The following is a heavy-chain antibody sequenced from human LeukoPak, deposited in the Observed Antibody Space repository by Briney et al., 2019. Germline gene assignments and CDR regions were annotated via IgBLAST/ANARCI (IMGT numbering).Heavy chain of an antibody. J-gene: IGHJ4*02. CDR1: GFPFSSYG. D-gene: IGHD3-10*01. Sequence: PGGSLRLSCAASGFPFSSYGMHWVRQAPGKGLEWVAFIPYDGSDKFYADSVKGRFTISRDNSKNTLYLQMNSLRAEDTAVYYCAREGNGWFGVLRSSYFDYWGQGTLVTVSS. V-gene: IGHV3-30*02. CDR3: AREGNGWFGVLRSSYFDY. CDR2: IPYDGSDK.